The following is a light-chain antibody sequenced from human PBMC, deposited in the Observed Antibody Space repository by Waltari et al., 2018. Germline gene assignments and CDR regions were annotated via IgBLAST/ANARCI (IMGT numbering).Light chain of an antibody. CDR2: EVI. CDR3: CSYVQKDIWL. Sequence: QSALTQPASVSGAPGQSITISCTGPTGAAGNSNFVSWYQHHPGKVPKLIIYEVIKRPSGISDRFTGSKSGNTASLSISGLQAEDEADYYCCSYVQKDIWLFGGGTKVTVL. J-gene: IGLJ3*02. V-gene: IGLV2-23*02. CDR1: TGAAGNSNF.